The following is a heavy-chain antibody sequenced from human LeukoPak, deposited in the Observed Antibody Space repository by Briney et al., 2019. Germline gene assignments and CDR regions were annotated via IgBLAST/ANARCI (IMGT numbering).Heavy chain of an antibody. Sequence: GGSLRLSCAASGFTFNSYTMNWVRQAPGKGLVWVSSMSSSSSYIYYADSVKGRFTISRDNAKKSVYLQMNSLRAEDTAVYYCARGRTAMINFDFWGQGTLVTVSS. CDR2: MSSSSSYI. CDR1: GFTFNSYT. D-gene: IGHD5-18*01. CDR3: ARGRTAMINFDF. J-gene: IGHJ4*02. V-gene: IGHV3-21*01.